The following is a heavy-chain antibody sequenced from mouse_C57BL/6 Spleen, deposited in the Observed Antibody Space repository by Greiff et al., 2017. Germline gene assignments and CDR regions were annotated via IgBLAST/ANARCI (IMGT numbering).Heavy chain of an antibody. CDR1: GYTFTSYW. D-gene: IGHD2-3*01. J-gene: IGHJ3*01. CDR3: ARSYDGSSWFAY. Sequence: VQLQQSGAELVKPGASVKLSCKASGYTFTSYWMHWVKQRPGQGLEWIGMLPPNSGSTNYNEKFKSKATLTVDKSSSTSYMQLSSLTAEDSAVYYCARSYDGSSWFAYWGQGTLVTVSA. CDR2: LPPNSGST. V-gene: IGHV1-64*01.